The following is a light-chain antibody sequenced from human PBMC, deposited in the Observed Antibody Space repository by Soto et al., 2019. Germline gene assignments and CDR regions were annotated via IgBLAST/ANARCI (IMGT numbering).Light chain of an antibody. V-gene: IGKV1-5*03. CDR3: QQYYTMYT. J-gene: IGKJ2*01. Sequence: DIQMTQSPSTLSASVGDRVTITCRASQSIDNWLAWYQQKPGKAPKFLIYKTSSLGSGVPSRFSGSASGTEFTLTISSLQPDDFATYYCQQYYTMYTFGRGTKLEIK. CDR2: KTS. CDR1: QSIDNW.